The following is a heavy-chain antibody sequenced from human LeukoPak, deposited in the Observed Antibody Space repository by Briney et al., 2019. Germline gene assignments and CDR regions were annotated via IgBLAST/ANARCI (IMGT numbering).Heavy chain of an antibody. CDR3: ARGVVSARNWFDP. CDR1: GGSISSYY. V-gene: IGHV4-59*01. D-gene: IGHD2-15*01. Sequence: KPSETLSPTCTVSGGSISSYYWSWIWQPPGKGLERIGYIYYSGSTNYNPSLKSRVTISVDTSKNQFSLKLSSVTAADTAVYYCARGVVSARNWFDPWGQGTLVTVSS. CDR2: IYYSGST. J-gene: IGHJ5*02.